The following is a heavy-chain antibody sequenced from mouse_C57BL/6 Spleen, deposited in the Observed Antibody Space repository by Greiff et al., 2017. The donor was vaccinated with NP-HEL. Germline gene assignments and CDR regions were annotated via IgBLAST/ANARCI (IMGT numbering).Heavy chain of an antibody. CDR2: IDPSDSYT. D-gene: IGHD3-2*02. J-gene: IGHJ3*01. Sequence: VQLQQPGAELVMPGASVKLSCKASGYTFTSYWMHWVKQRPGQGLEWIGEIDPSDSYTNYNQKFKGKSTLTVDKSSSTAYMQLSSLTSEDSAVYYCASTAQAEFAYWGQGTLVTVSA. CDR3: ASTAQAEFAY. V-gene: IGHV1-69*01. CDR1: GYTFTSYW.